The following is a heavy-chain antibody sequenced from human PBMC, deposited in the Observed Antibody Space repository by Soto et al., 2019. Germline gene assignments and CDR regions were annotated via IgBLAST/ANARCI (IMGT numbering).Heavy chain of an antibody. CDR3: STRAYDTNGYYRFDP. Sequence: PSETLSLTCTVSGDSISSSTYYWGWIRQSPGKGLEWIGNIHYSGSTYYNPSLKSRVTISLDTSKNQFSLTLSAVTAADTAMYYCSTRAYDTNGYYRFDPGGQGTLVTVSS. CDR1: GDSISSSTYY. J-gene: IGHJ5*01. V-gene: IGHV4-39*07. D-gene: IGHD3-22*01. CDR2: IHYSGST.